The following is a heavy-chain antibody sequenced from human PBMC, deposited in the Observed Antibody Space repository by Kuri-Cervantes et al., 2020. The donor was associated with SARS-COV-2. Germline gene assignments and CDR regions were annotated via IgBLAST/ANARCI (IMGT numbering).Heavy chain of an antibody. CDR2: IYYSGST. J-gene: IGHJ4*02. V-gene: IGHV4-59*08. D-gene: IGHD4-17*01. Sequence: SETLSLTCAVYGGSFSGYYWSWIRQPPGKGLEWIGYIYYSGSTNYNPSLKSRVTISVDTSKNQFSLKLSSVTAADTAVYYCARQATVSLVLFDYWGQGTLVTVS. CDR1: GGSFSGYY. CDR3: ARQATVSLVLFDY.